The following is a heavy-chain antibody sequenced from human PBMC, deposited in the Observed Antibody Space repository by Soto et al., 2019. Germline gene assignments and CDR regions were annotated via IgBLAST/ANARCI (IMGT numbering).Heavy chain of an antibody. V-gene: IGHV3-23*01. J-gene: IGHJ5*02. D-gene: IGHD4-17*01. Sequence: GSLRLPFAASGFTLSHYSITLARQAPGKGLEWVSSLLRSGSTTYYADSVKGRFTVSSDKSANSLYLQMDNLRAEDTAIYYCAKDAVSGDGVWLLDSWGQGTVVTVSS. CDR1: GFTLSHYS. CDR2: LLRSGSTT. CDR3: AKDAVSGDGVWLLDS.